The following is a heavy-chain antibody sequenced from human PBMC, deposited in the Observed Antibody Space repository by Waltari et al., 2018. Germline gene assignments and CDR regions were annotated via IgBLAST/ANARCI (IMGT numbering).Heavy chain of an antibody. CDR1: GFTLSKYN. J-gene: IGHJ4*02. CDR2: ISSTSKYL. D-gene: IGHD2-15*01. V-gene: IGHV3-21*06. Sequence: EAQLVESGGGLVQPGGSLRLSCAASGFTLSKYNVHWVRPAPGKGLEGVSSISSTSKYLDYADSVKGRFTISRDNAKNSLYLQMNSLRVEDTAVYYCAGIGAATRYWSQGTLVTVSP. CDR3: AGIGAATRY.